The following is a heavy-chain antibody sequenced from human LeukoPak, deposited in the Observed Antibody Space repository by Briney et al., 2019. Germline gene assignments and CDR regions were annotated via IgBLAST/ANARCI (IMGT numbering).Heavy chain of an antibody. CDR2: IRYDGSNK. CDR3: ARSRYDSSGYYGIIGN. CDR1: GFIFNTYV. D-gene: IGHD3-22*01. J-gene: IGHJ4*02. V-gene: IGHV3-30*02. Sequence: GGSLRLSCAASGFIFNTYVMHWVRQAPGKGLEWLAFIRYDGSNKNYADSVKGRFTISRDNTKNSLYLQMNSLRAEDTAVYYCARSRYDSSGYYGIIGNWGQGTLVTVSS.